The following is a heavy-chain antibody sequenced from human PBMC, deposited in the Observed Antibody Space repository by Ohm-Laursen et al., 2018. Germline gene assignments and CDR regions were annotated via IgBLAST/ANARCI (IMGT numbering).Heavy chain of an antibody. D-gene: IGHD2-2*01. CDR2: IKSDGSTT. J-gene: IGHJ4*02. V-gene: IGHV3-74*01. CDR1: GFTVSSNY. CDR3: ATQILPAAISD. Sequence: GSLRLSCTASGFTVSSNYMSWVRQAPGKGLVWVSRIKSDGSTTIYADSVKGRFTISRDNAKNTLYLQMNSLRAEDTAVYYCATQILPAAISDWSQGTLVTVSS.